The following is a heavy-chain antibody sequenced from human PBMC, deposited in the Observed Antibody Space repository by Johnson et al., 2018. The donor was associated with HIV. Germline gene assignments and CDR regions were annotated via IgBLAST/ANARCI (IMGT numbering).Heavy chain of an antibody. CDR3: ARSRNYACDI. CDR2: ISYDGNHK. CDR1: GFTFSNYA. D-gene: IGHD1-1*01. Sequence: QVQLVESGGGVVQPGTSLRLSCAASGFTFSNYALHCVRQAPGKGLEWVALISYDGNHKNYADSVKGRFTISRDNSKNTLYLQMNSLRADDTAVYYCARSRNYACDIWGQGTMVTVSS. V-gene: IGHV3-30*14. J-gene: IGHJ3*02.